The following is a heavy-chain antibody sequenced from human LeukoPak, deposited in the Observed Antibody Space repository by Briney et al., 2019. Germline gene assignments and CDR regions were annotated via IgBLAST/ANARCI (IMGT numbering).Heavy chain of an antibody. V-gene: IGHV4-59*08. D-gene: IGHD5-18*01. CDR2: FYNIGST. Sequence: SETLSLTCTVSGGSISGYYWSWIRQPPEKGLEWIGCFYNIGSTNYNPSLKSRVTISVDTPKRQYSLKLTSMTAADTAVYYCARHAGGYSFDYWGQGTLVTVSS. CDR3: ARHAGGYSFDY. J-gene: IGHJ4*02. CDR1: GGSISGYY.